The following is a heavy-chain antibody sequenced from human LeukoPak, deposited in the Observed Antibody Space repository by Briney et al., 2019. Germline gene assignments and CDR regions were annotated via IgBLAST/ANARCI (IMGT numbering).Heavy chain of an antibody. Sequence: PGRSLRLSCAASGFTFSSYAMHWVRQAPGKGLEWVAVISYDGSNKYYADSVKGRFTISRDNSKNTLYLQMNSLRAEDTAVYYCARERYSRYDYYADYWGQGTLVTVSS. CDR3: ARERYSRYDYYADY. J-gene: IGHJ4*02. CDR2: ISYDGSNK. CDR1: GFTFSSYA. D-gene: IGHD5-12*01. V-gene: IGHV3-30*04.